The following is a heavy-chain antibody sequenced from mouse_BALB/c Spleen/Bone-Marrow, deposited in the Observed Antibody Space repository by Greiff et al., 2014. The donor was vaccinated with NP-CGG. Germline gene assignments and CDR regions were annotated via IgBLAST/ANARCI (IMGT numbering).Heavy chain of an antibody. CDR2: ISYSSST. J-gene: IGHJ4*01. CDR1: GYSITSDYA. CDR3: ARWDYGDYAMDY. V-gene: IGHV3-2*02. D-gene: IGHD1-2*01. Sequence: EVKLVESGPGLVKPSQPLSLTCTVTGYSITSDYAWNWIRQFQGNKLEWMGYISYSSSTNYNPSLKSRISITRDTSKNQFFLQLNSVTAEDTATYYCARWDYGDYAMDYWGQGTSVTASS.